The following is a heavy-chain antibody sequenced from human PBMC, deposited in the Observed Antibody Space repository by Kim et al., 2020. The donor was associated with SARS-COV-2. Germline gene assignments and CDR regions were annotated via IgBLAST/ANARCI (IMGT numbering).Heavy chain of an antibody. V-gene: IGHV4-34*01. D-gene: IGHD6-13*01. CDR3: ARGFGSRVAATHVYYYYYGIDV. CDR2: INHSGST. Sequence: SETLSLTCAVYGGSFSGYYWCWICQPPGTGQEWIGEINHSGSTNYNPSLKSRVTISVDTSKNQFSLKLSSVTAADTAVYYCARGFGSRVAATHVYYYYYGIDVWGQGTMVTVSS. J-gene: IGHJ6*02. CDR1: GGSFSGYY.